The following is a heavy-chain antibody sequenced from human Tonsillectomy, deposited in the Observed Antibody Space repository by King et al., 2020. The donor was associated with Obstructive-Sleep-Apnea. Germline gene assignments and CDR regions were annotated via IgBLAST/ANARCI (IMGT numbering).Heavy chain of an antibody. CDR3: AKESHDYYVILTGYLNRLDGMDV. Sequence: VQLVESGGGLVQPGGSLRLSCAASGFTFSSYAMSWVRQAPGKGLEWVSAISGSGGSTYYADSVKGRFTISRDNSKNTLYLQMNSLRAEDTAVYYCAKESHDYYVILTGYLNRLDGMDVWGQGTTVTVSS. CDR2: ISGSGGST. J-gene: IGHJ6*02. CDR1: GFTFSSYA. D-gene: IGHD3-9*01. V-gene: IGHV3-23*04.